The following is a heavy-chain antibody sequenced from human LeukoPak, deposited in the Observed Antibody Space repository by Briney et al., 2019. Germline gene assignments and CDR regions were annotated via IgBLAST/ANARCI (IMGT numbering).Heavy chain of an antibody. CDR1: GFTFSSYA. CDR3: AKAPRGYTADPNFDY. D-gene: IGHD1-1*01. J-gene: IGHJ4*02. CDR2: ISSSGGST. V-gene: IGHV3-23*01. Sequence: GGSLRLSCAASGFTFSSYAMSWVRQAPGKGLEWVSAISSSGGSTYYADSVKGRFTISRDNSKNTLYLQMNSLRAEDTAVYYCAKAPRGYTADPNFDYWGQGTLVTVSS.